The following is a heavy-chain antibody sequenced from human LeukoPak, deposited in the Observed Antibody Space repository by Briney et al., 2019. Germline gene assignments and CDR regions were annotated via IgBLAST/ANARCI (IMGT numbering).Heavy chain of an antibody. J-gene: IGHJ4*02. CDR2: ISGSGGST. Sequence: QPGGSLRLSCAASGFTFSSYAMSWVRQAPGKGLEWVSAISGSGGSTYYADSVKGRFTISRDNSKNTLYLQMNSLRAEDTAVYYCAKNTIFGVVTPDYFDYWGQGTLVTVSS. CDR3: AKNTIFGVVTPDYFDY. CDR1: GFTFSSYA. V-gene: IGHV3-23*01. D-gene: IGHD3-3*01.